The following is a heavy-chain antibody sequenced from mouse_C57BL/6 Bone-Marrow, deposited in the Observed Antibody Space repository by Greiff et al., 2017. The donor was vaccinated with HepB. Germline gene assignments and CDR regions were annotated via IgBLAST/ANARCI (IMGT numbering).Heavy chain of an antibody. V-gene: IGHV1-80*01. CDR3: ARSRWLLWYFDV. CDR1: GYAFSSYW. Sequence: QVQLQQSGAELVKPGASVKISCKASGYAFSSYWMNWLKQRPGKGLEWIGQIYPGDGDTNYNGKFKGKATLTADKSSSTAYMQLSSLTSEDSAVYFCARSRWLLWYFDVWGTGTTVTVSS. J-gene: IGHJ1*03. CDR2: IYPGDGDT. D-gene: IGHD2-3*01.